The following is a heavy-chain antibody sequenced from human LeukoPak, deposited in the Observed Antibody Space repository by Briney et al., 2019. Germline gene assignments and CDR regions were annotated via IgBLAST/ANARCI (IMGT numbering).Heavy chain of an antibody. CDR3: ARVGRGTASPHNWCDP. V-gene: IGHV4-38-2*02. J-gene: IGHJ5*02. D-gene: IGHD1-26*01. CDR2: IYHTRRT. CDR1: GYSISSGYY. Sequence: SEPLSLTCSVFGYSISSGYYWGWTRQPPGKGLEWIGSIYHTRRTYYNPSLKSRVTISVDTSKKQFSLKLSSVTAADTAVYYCARVGRGTASPHNWCDPWGQRTLVTVSS.